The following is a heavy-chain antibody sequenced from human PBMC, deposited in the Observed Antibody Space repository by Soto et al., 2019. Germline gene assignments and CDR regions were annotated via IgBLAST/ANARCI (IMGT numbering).Heavy chain of an antibody. Sequence: QVRLVEAGGGVVQPGGSMRLSCAASGFTFSHYGMHWVRQAPGKGLEWVAVINNGGEQYCEDSVKGRFSIYRDNYKDTLYLQMDSLRAGYTAVYYCARDDDNPDNGLDYWGQGTMVTVSS. CDR3: ARDDDNPDNGLDY. V-gene: IGHV3-33*04. CDR2: INNGGEQ. J-gene: IGHJ4*02. CDR1: GFTFSHYG. D-gene: IGHD1-1*01.